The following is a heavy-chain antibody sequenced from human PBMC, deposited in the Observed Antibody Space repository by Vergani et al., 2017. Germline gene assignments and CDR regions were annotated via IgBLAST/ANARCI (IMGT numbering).Heavy chain of an antibody. Sequence: QVQLQESGPGLVKPSQTLSLTCTVSGGSISSGGYYWSWIRQHPGKGLEWIGYIYYSGSTYYNPSLKSRVTISVDTSKNQFSLKLSSVTVADTAVYYCAREVDTAMGRAFDIWGQGTMVTVSS. V-gene: IGHV4-31*03. CDR2: IYYSGST. J-gene: IGHJ3*02. D-gene: IGHD5-18*01. CDR1: GGSISSGGYY. CDR3: AREVDTAMGRAFDI.